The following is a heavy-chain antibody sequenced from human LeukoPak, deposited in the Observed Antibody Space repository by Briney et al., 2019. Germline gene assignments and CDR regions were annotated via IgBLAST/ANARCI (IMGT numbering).Heavy chain of an antibody. Sequence: SETLSLTCTVSGGSLSSYYWSWIRQPPGKGLEWIGYIYYSGDTNYNPSLKSRVTISVDTSKNHFSLKLNSVTTADTAVYYCARSGLTGTWDYWGQGTLVTVSS. CDR2: IYYSGDT. D-gene: IGHD1-20*01. J-gene: IGHJ4*02. V-gene: IGHV4-59*01. CDR1: GGSLSSYY. CDR3: ARSGLTGTWDY.